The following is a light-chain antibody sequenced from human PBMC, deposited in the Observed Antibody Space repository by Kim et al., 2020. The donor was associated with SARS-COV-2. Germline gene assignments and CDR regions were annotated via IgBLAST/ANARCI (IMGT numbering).Light chain of an antibody. CDR3: SAWDCSLNAWV. V-gene: IGLV10-54*04. Sequence: HAGLTQSPSMSKGLRQTATLTCIGNSNNVGDQGAAWLQLQQGHPPKLLSDRFNLRPSGISTRFSASRSGNTASLTITGLQPEDEADYYCSAWDCSLNAWVFGGGTQLTVL. CDR1: SNNVGDQG. CDR2: RFN. J-gene: IGLJ3*02.